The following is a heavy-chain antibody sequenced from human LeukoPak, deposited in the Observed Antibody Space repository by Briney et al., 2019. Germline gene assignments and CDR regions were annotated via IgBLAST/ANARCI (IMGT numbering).Heavy chain of an antibody. CDR3: AREVGEMATMLDY. V-gene: IGHV3-30*03. CDR1: GFTFSSYS. D-gene: IGHD5-24*01. Sequence: GGSLRLSCAASGFTFSSYSMNWVRQAPGKGLEWVAVISYDGSNKYYADSVKGRFTISRDNSKNTLYLQMNSLRAEDTAVYYCAREVGEMATMLDYWGQGTLVTVSS. J-gene: IGHJ4*02. CDR2: ISYDGSNK.